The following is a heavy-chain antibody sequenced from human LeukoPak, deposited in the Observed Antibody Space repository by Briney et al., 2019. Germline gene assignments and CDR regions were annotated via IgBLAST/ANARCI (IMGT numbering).Heavy chain of an antibody. V-gene: IGHV3-33*01. J-gene: IGHJ3*02. CDR1: GFTFSTYG. Sequence: PGGSLRLSCAASGFTFSTYGMHWVRQAPGKRLEWVAVTWYDGSYNYYGDSVKGRFTISRDNSKNTLYLQMASLRVEDTAVYYCARQFDGSHPNAFDIWGQGTIVTVSS. CDR3: ARQFDGSHPNAFDI. CDR2: TWYDGSYN. D-gene: IGHD1-26*01.